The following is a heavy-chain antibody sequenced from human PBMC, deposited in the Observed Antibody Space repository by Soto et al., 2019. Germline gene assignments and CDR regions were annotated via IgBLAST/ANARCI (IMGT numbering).Heavy chain of an antibody. CDR3: ARRIPFFGNPRQLLNTPRHYYYCMDV. CDR1: GYSFTNYW. V-gene: IGHV5-51*01. Sequence: GESLKISCKGSGYSFTNYWIGSVRQMPGKDLEWMGIIYPGNSDTRYSPSFQGQVTISADKSISTAYLQWSSLKASDTAMYYCARRIPFFGNPRQLLNTPRHYYYCMDVWGQGTTVTVSS. J-gene: IGHJ6*02. D-gene: IGHD1-1*01. CDR2: IYPGNSDT.